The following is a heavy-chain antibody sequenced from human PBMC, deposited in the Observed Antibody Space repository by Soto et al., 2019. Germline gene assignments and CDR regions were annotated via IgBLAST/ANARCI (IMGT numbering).Heavy chain of an antibody. CDR2: IHYSGST. CDR1: GGSISSGDYF. CDR3: ARGGRPMTPVTTGAFGV. D-gene: IGHD4-17*01. Sequence: SETLSLTCDVSGGSISSGDYFWSWVRQSPGKGLEWIGYIHYSGSTYYNPSLKSRITISLDTSKNQFSLKLNSVTAADTAVYYCARGGRPMTPVTTGAFGVWGQGAMVTVSS. J-gene: IGHJ3*01. V-gene: IGHV4-30-4*01.